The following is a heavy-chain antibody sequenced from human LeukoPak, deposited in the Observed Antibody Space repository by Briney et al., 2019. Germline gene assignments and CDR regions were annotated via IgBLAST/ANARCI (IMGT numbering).Heavy chain of an antibody. D-gene: IGHD3-22*01. CDR2: IYYSGST. CDR1: GGSISSGDYD. CDR3: ARAIDSSGYYYYYYGMDV. Sequence: SETLSLTCTVSGGSISSGDYDWSWIRQPPGKGLEWIGYIYYSGSTYYNPSLKSRVTISVDTSKNQFSLKLSSVTAADTAVYYCARAIDSSGYYYYYYGMDVWGQGTTVTVSS. J-gene: IGHJ6*02. V-gene: IGHV4-30-4*01.